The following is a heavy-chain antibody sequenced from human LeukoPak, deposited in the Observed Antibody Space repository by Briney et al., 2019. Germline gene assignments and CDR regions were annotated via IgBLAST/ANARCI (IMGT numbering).Heavy chain of an antibody. V-gene: IGHV3-74*01. CDR1: GFTFSSYW. Sequence: GGSLRLSCAASGFTFSSYWMHWVRQAPGKGLVWVSRINSDGSSTSYADSVKGRFTISRDNAKNTLYLQMNSLRAEVTAVYYCAGDYGDSDYYGMDVWGKGTTVTVSS. D-gene: IGHD4-17*01. CDR2: INSDGSST. J-gene: IGHJ6*04. CDR3: AGDYGDSDYYGMDV.